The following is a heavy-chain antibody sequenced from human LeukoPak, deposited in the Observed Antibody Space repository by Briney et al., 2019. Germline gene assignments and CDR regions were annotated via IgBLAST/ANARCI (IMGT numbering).Heavy chain of an antibody. CDR3: ARAKYDSSGFYARAGAFDI. J-gene: IGHJ3*02. Sequence: GGSLRLSCAASGFTFSTYAMSWVRQAPGKGLELVAHIKEDGSEKYYVDSVEGRFTVSRDNAKNSLHLQMNSLRADDTAVYFCARAKYDSSGFYARAGAFDIWGQGTTVTVSS. V-gene: IGHV3-7*01. CDR2: IKEDGSEK. D-gene: IGHD3-22*01. CDR1: GFTFSTYA.